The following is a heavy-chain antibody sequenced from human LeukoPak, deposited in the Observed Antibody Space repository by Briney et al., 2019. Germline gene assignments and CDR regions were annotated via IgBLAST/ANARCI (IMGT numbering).Heavy chain of an antibody. CDR2: ISGSGGST. D-gene: IGHD3-22*01. Sequence: GGSLRLSCAASGFTFDDYAMSWVRQAPGKGLEWVSAISGSGGSTYYADSVKGRFTISRDNSKNTLYLQMNSLRAEHTAVYYCAKDQGISSGYYYFDYWGQGTLVTVSS. CDR3: AKDQGISSGYYYFDY. CDR1: GFTFDDYA. V-gene: IGHV3-23*01. J-gene: IGHJ4*02.